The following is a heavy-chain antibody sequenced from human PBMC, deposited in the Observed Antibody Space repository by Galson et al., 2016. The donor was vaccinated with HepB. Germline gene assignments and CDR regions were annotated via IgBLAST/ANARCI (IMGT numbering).Heavy chain of an antibody. CDR1: GGSISSSNW. D-gene: IGHD3-10*01. CDR2: INHSGST. V-gene: IGHV4-4*02. Sequence: SETLSLTCTVSGGSISSSNWWTWVRQPPGKGLEWIGEINHSGSTKSNPSLRSRVTILVDTSKKQFSLRLNSVTAADTAVYYCARLRLTMVRGAYNIYYYGMDVWGPGTTVTVSS. CDR3: ARLRLTMVRGAYNIYYYGMDV. J-gene: IGHJ6*02.